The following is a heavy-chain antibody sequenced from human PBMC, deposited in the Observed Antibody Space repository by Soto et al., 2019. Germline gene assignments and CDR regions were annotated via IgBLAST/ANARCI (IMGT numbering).Heavy chain of an antibody. V-gene: IGHV1-46*01. CDR2: INASNGNT. CDR3: ARFNPGDYYFDY. CDR1: GYTFTSYY. J-gene: IGHJ4*02. D-gene: IGHD2-21*02. Sequence: GASVKVSCKASGYTFTSYYMHWVRQAPGQGLEWMGIINASNGNTSYAQKFQGRVTITRDTSASTAYMELSSLRSEDTAVYYCARFNPGDYYFDYWGQGTLVTVSS.